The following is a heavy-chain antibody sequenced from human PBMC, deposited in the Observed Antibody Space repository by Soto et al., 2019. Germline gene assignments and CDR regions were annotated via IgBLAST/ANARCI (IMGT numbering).Heavy chain of an antibody. D-gene: IGHD6-6*01. CDR3: ARNWVGSSPEPDF. V-gene: IGHV3-33*01. CDR1: GFTFSSYG. J-gene: IGHJ4*02. Sequence: GGSLRLSCATSGFTFSSYGMHWVRQAPGKGLEWVAVIWFDGSDKDYADSVKGRFTISRDNSKNTLYLQMNSLRAEDTAVYYCARNWVGSSPEPDFWGQGTLVTVSS. CDR2: IWFDGSDK.